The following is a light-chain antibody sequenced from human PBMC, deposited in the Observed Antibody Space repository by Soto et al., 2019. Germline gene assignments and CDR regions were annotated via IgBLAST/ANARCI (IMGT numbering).Light chain of an antibody. CDR3: QQTYATPFT. CDR1: QGISTW. Sequence: DIQMTQSPYTLSASVGDRVTITCRASQGISTWLAWYQQKPGTAPKLLIYDASSLESGVPSRFSGSGSGTEFTLTINFLLPEDFATYYCQQTYATPFTFGPGTKVEIK. V-gene: IGKV1-5*01. J-gene: IGKJ3*01. CDR2: DAS.